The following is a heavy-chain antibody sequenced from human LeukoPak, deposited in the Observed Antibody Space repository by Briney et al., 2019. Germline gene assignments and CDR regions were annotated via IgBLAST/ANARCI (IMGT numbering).Heavy chain of an antibody. CDR2: IYSSGFT. J-gene: IGHJ4*02. Sequence: SETLSLTCTVSGGSISRYWWGWIRQPAGKGLEWIGHIYSSGFTNYNPSLKSRVTMSVDTSKNQFSLDLSSVTAADTAVYYRARGGSSGRTGDYWGQGTLVTVTS. CDR3: ARGGSSGRTGDY. D-gene: IGHD1-1*01. V-gene: IGHV4-4*07. CDR1: GGSISRYW.